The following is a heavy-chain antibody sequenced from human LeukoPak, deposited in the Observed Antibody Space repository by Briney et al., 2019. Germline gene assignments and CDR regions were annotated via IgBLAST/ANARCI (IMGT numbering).Heavy chain of an antibody. D-gene: IGHD6-19*01. CDR3: ARVDSSGWYLDY. CDR1: GYTFTSYG. J-gene: IGHJ4*02. Sequence: ASVKVSCKASGYTFTSYGISWVRQAPGQGLEWMGWISAYNGNTNYAQKLQGRVAMTTDTSTSTAYMELRSLRSDDTAVYYCARVDSSGWYLDYWGQGTLVTVSS. V-gene: IGHV1-18*01. CDR2: ISAYNGNT.